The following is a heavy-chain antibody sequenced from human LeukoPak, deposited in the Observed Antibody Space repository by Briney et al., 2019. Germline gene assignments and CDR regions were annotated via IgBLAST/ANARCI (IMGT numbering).Heavy chain of an antibody. D-gene: IGHD4-17*01. J-gene: IGHJ5*02. CDR1: GGSISSSSYY. Sequence: SETLSLTCTVSGGSISSSSYYWGWIRQPPGKRLEWIGSIYYSGSTYYNPSLKSRVTISVDTSKNQFSLKLSSVTAADTAVYYCARRPTTVTTENWFDPWGQGTLVTVSS. CDR2: IYYSGST. V-gene: IGHV4-39*01. CDR3: ARRPTTVTTENWFDP.